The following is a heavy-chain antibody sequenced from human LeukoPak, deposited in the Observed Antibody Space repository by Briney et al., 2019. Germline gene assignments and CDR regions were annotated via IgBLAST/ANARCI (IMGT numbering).Heavy chain of an antibody. D-gene: IGHD3-10*01. Sequence: GGSLRLSCAASGFTFDDYAMHWVRQAPGKGLEWVSGISWNSGSIGYADSVKGRFTISRDNAKNSLYLQMNSLGAEDTALYYCAKDIRGSGSLLEYFQHWGQGTLVTVSS. J-gene: IGHJ1*01. CDR2: ISWNSGSI. V-gene: IGHV3-9*01. CDR1: GFTFDDYA. CDR3: AKDIRGSGSLLEYFQH.